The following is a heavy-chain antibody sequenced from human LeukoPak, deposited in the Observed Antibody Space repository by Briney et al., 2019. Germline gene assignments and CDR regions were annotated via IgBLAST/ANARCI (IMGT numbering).Heavy chain of an antibody. V-gene: IGHV3-66*01. CDR1: GFTVSSNY. CDR2: IYSGGST. CDR3: ARDYGDFSDY. D-gene: IGHD4-17*01. Sequence: GGSLRLSCAASGFTVSSNYMSWVRQAPGKGLEGVSVIYSGGSTYYADSVKARFTISRDNPKNTLYLQMNSLGAEHPAVYYWARDYGDFSDYWGQGTLVSVSS. J-gene: IGHJ4*02.